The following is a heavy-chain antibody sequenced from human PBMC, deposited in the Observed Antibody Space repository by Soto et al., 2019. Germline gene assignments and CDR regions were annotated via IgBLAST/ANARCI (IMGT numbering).Heavy chain of an antibody. Sequence: PSETLSLTCTVSGGSISSYYWSWIRQPPGKGLEWIGYIYYSGSTNYNPSLKSRVTISVDTSKNQFSLKLSSVTAADTAVYYCARMRITIFGVVTQDAFDIWGQGTMVTVSS. CDR3: ARMRITIFGVVTQDAFDI. V-gene: IGHV4-59*01. D-gene: IGHD3-3*01. J-gene: IGHJ3*02. CDR2: IYYSGST. CDR1: GGSISSYY.